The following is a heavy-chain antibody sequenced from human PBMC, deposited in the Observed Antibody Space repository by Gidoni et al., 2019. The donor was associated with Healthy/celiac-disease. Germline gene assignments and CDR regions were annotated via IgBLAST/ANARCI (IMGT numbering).Heavy chain of an antibody. CDR1: GFSLSNARMG. CDR2: IFSNDEK. Sequence: QVTLKESGPVLVKPTETLTLTCTVSGFSLSNARMGVSWIRQPPGKALEWLAHIFSNDEKSYSTSLKSRLTISKDTSKSQVVLTMTNMDPVDTATYYCARIIRFSNWFDPWGQGTLVTVSS. CDR3: ARIIRFSNWFDP. J-gene: IGHJ5*02. V-gene: IGHV2-26*01. D-gene: IGHD3-3*01.